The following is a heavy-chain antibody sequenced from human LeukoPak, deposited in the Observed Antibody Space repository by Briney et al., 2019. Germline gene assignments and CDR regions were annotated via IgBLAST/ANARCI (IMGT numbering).Heavy chain of an antibody. CDR1: GYTLTELS. D-gene: IGHD2-2*02. V-gene: IGHV1-24*01. CDR3: ATGLGYCSSTSCYTRRHYYYYGMDV. J-gene: IGHJ6*02. CDR2: FDPEDGET. Sequence: ASVKVSCKVSGYTLTELSMHWVRQAPGKGLERMGGFDPEDGETIYAQKFQGRVTMTEDTSTDTAYMELSSLRSEDTAVYHCATGLGYCSSTSCYTRRHYYYYGMDVWGQGTTVTVSS.